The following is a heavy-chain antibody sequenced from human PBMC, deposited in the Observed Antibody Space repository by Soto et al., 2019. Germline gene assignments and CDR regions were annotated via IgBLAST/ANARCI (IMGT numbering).Heavy chain of an antibody. V-gene: IGHV3-23*01. CDR2: ISRSGGST. Sequence: GGSLRLSCVVSGFTFSTNAMSWVRQAPRKGLEWVSGISRSGGSTYYADSVKGRFTISRDNSKNTLYLQINSLRAEDTAVYYCAKESPDITMVGATNYFDYWGQGALVTVSS. CDR1: GFTFSTNA. J-gene: IGHJ4*02. CDR3: AKESPDITMVGATNYFDY. D-gene: IGHD1-26*01.